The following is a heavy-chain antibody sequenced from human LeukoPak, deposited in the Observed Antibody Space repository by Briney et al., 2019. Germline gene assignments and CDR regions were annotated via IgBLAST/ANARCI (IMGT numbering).Heavy chain of an antibody. Sequence: GGSLRLSCAASGFTFSSYWMSWVRQAPGKGWSGWPTYVDSVKGRFTISRDNAKNSLYLRMNSLRAEDTAVYYCARGPSGGNAFGYWGQGTLVTVSS. CDR2: Y. V-gene: IGHV3-7*04. J-gene: IGHJ4*02. CDR3: ARGPSGGNAFGY. CDR1: GFTFSSYW. D-gene: IGHD4-23*01.